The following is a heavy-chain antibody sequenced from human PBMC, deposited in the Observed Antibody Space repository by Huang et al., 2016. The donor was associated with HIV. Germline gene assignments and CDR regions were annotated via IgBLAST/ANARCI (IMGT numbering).Heavy chain of an antibody. CDR1: GGSFSGHY. CDR2: ISDSGST. D-gene: IGHD3-22*01. V-gene: IGHV4-34*02. Sequence: QVQLQQWGAELLKPSETLSLTCAVSGGSFSGHYWTWIRQPPGRGLEWSGEISDSGSTTYHPSLKSRVTISGDTAQSQFSLKLNSVTAADTAIYYCARMFKYDSGGYWGNDAFDIWGQGTMVTVSS. J-gene: IGHJ3*02. CDR3: ARMFKYDSGGYWGNDAFDI.